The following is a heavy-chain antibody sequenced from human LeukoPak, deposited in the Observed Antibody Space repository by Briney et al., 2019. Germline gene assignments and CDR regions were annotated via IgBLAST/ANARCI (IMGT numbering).Heavy chain of an antibody. CDR1: GFTFSSYG. V-gene: IGHV3-30*18. Sequence: GGSLRLSCAASGFTFSSYGMHWVRQAPGKGLGWVAVISYDGSNKYYADSVKGRFTISRDNSKNTLYLQMNSLRAEDTAVYYCAKGGTMIVVVLAYLDYWGQGTLVTVSS. CDR2: ISYDGSNK. CDR3: AKGGTMIVVVLAYLDY. D-gene: IGHD3-22*01. J-gene: IGHJ4*02.